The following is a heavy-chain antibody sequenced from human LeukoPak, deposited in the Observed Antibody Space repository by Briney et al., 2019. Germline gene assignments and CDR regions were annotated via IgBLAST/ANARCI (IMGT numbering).Heavy chain of an antibody. D-gene: IGHD3-22*01. Sequence: ASVKVSCTASGYTFTSYGISWVRQAPGQGLEWMGWISAYNGNTNYAQKLQGRVTMTTDTPTSTAYMELRSLRSDDTAVYYCARRSVSITMIVVDDAFDIWGQGTMVTASS. CDR2: ISAYNGNT. CDR3: ARRSVSITMIVVDDAFDI. V-gene: IGHV1-18*01. CDR1: GYTFTSYG. J-gene: IGHJ3*02.